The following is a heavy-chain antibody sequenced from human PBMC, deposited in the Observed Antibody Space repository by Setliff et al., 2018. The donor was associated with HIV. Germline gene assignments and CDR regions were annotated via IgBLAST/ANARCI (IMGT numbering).Heavy chain of an antibody. CDR3: AAKPMIRGGPFAF. D-gene: IGHD3-10*01. CDR2: INHSGTT. J-gene: IGHJ4*02. Sequence: PSETLSLTCAVYGPSFSGYYWNWIRQFPGKSLEWIGEINHSGTTNYSPSFKSRLNISVDVSKNQFSLRLASLSAADTAAYFCAAKPMIRGGPFAFWGQATLVTVSS. V-gene: IGHV4-34*01. CDR1: GPSFSGYY.